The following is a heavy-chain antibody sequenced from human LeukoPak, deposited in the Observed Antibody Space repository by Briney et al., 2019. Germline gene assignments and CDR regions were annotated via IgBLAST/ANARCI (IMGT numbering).Heavy chain of an antibody. CDR2: ISAYNGNT. D-gene: IGHD3-3*01. J-gene: IGHJ4*02. CDR1: GYTFTSYY. Sequence: ASVKVSCKASGYTFTSYYMHWVRQAPGQGLEWMGWISAYNGNTNYAQKLQGRVTMTTDTSTSTAYMELRSLRSDDTAVYYCASGLDFWSGYSLPTFDYWGQGTLVTVSS. V-gene: IGHV1-18*04. CDR3: ASGLDFWSGYSLPTFDY.